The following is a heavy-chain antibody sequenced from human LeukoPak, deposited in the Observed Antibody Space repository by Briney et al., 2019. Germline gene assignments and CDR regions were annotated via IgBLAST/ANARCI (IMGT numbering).Heavy chain of an antibody. D-gene: IGHD3-22*01. CDR2: INHSGST. V-gene: IGHV4-34*01. CDR1: GGSFSGYY. J-gene: IGHJ3*02. CDR3: ARGDYYDXSGYYLGYDAFDI. Sequence: SETLSLTCAVYGGSFSGYYWSWIRQPPGKGLEWIGEINHSGSTNYNPSLKSRVTISVDTSKNQFSLKLSSVTAADTAVYYCARGDYYDXSGYYLGYDAFDIWGQGTMVTVSS.